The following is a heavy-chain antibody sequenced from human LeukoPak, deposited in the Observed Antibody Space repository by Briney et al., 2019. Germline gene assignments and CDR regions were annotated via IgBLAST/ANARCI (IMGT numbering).Heavy chain of an antibody. J-gene: IGHJ4*02. D-gene: IGHD6-19*01. CDR3: ARDLAVAGTDRRYYFDY. V-gene: IGHV3-30*19. CDR1: GFTFSSYG. CDR2: IWYDGSNK. Sequence: GGSLRLSCAASGFTFSSYGMHWVRQAPGKGLEWVAVIWYDGSNKYYADSVKGRFTISRDNSKNTLYLQMNSLRAEDTAVYYCARDLAVAGTDRRYYFDYWGQGTLVTVSS.